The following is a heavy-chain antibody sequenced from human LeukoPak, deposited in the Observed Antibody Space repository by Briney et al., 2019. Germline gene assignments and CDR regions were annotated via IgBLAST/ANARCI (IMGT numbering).Heavy chain of an antibody. CDR3: ARDTSALYHAFDI. D-gene: IGHD3-16*01. CDR1: GFTFSSYS. CDR2: ISSSSSYI. V-gene: IGHV3-21*01. J-gene: IGHJ3*02. Sequence: GGSLRLSCAASGFTFSSYSMNWVRQAPGKGLEWVSSISSSSSYIYYADSVKGRFTISRDNAKNSLYLQMNSLRAEDTAVYYCARDTSALYHAFDIWGQGTMVTVSS.